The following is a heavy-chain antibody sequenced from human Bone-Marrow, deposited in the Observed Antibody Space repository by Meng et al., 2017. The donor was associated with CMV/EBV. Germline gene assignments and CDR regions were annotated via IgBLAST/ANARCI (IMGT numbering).Heavy chain of an antibody. V-gene: IGHV1-2*02. Sequence: ASVKVSCKASGYTFTAHYFHWVRQAPGQVLEWMGWIHPHRGDTNYAQQFQGRVTLTRDTSINTGYMALTRLTSHDTAVYYCERVYCTNGVCNTGHEFWGQGTLVTVSS. CDR2: IHPHRGDT. D-gene: IGHD2-8*01. CDR3: ERVYCTNGVCNTGHEF. CDR1: GYTFTAHY. J-gene: IGHJ4*02.